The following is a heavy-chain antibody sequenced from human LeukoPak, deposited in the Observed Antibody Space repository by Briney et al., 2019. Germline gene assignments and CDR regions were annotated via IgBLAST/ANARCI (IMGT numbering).Heavy chain of an antibody. D-gene: IGHD3-10*01. J-gene: IGHJ3*02. V-gene: IGHV4-59*12. Sequence: SETLSLTCTVSGGSISSYYWSWIRQPPGKGLEWIGYIYYSGSTNYNPSLKSRVTISVDTSKNQFSLKLSSVTAADTAVYYCSRRGYYYGSGSYYNPLGAFDIWGQGTMVTVSS. CDR1: GGSISSYY. CDR2: IYYSGST. CDR3: SRRGYYYGSGSYYNPLGAFDI.